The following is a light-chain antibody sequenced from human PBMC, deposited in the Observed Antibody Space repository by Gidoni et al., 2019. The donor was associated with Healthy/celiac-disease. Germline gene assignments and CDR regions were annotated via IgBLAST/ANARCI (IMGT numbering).Light chain of an antibody. CDR3: QQSYSTPPIT. Sequence: DIQMTQSPSSLSASVGDRVNITCRASQSISSYLNWYHQRPGKAPKLLIYAASSLQSGVPSRISGRGSGTDFTLTISSLLPEDFATCYCQQSYSTPPITFGQGTRLEIK. CDR1: QSISSY. CDR2: AAS. J-gene: IGKJ5*01. V-gene: IGKV1-39*01.